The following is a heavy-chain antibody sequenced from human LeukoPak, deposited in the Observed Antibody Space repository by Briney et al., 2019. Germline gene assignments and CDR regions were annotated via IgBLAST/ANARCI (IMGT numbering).Heavy chain of an antibody. D-gene: IGHD6-19*01. CDR1: GFTFSSYA. CDR2: ISGSGGST. J-gene: IGHJ4*02. V-gene: IGHV3-23*01. Sequence: GGSLRLSCAASGFTFSSYAMSWVRQAPGKGLEWVSAISGSGGSTYYADSVKGRFTTSRDNSKNTLYLQMNSLRAEDTAVNYCANAGIAVAGTDYWGQGTLVTVSS. CDR3: ANAGIAVAGTDY.